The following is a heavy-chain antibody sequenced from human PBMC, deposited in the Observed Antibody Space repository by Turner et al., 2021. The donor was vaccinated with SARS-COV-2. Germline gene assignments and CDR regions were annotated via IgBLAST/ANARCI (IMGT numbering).Heavy chain of an antibody. D-gene: IGHD2-21*01. V-gene: IGHV3-30*04. J-gene: IGHJ4*02. Sequence: QVQLVDSGGGVVQPVRFLLLSCAASVLAFSNHAMPWVRLASGKGMEWGEHISNYARWIKYADTVKGRITIYRDNPKSTRYLETNSLRPEDTGVYHCGRGGQRLVFDYWGQGTLVTVSS. CDR1: VLAFSNHA. CDR2: ISNYARWI. CDR3: GRGGQRLVFDY.